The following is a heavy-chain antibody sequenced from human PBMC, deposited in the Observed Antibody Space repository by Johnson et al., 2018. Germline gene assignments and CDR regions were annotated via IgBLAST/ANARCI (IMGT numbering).Heavy chain of an antibody. Sequence: QVQLVESGGGVVQPGRSLRLSCAASGFPFSSYTMHWVRQAPGKGLEWVAVILYDGTKKYYAASVKGLFTISRDNFKTTLYLQMNSLRREDAAGYYCTREARGTTGTFDIWGQGAMVTVSS. CDR2: ILYDGTKK. V-gene: IGHV3-30-3*01. J-gene: IGHJ3*02. CDR3: TREARGTTGTFDI. D-gene: IGHD1-7*01. CDR1: GFPFSSYT.